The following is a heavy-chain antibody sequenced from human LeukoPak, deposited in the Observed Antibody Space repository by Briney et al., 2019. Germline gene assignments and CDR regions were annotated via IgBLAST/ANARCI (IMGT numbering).Heavy chain of an antibody. CDR3: ARDMRDMVRGVIYNWFDP. J-gene: IGHJ5*02. D-gene: IGHD3-10*01. CDR1: GGSISSYY. CDR2: IYYSGST. V-gene: IGHV4-59*01. Sequence: SETLSLTCTVSGGSISSYYWSWLRQPPGKGLEWIGYIYYSGSTNYNPSLKSRVTISVDTSKNQFSLKLSSVTAADTAVYYCARDMRDMVRGVIYNWFDPWGQGTLVTVSS.